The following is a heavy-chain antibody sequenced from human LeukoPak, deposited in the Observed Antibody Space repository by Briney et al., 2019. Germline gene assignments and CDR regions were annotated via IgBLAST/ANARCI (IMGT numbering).Heavy chain of an antibody. J-gene: IGHJ4*02. D-gene: IGHD1-26*01. CDR2: FNPNTGGT. Sequence: GASVKVSCKASGYTFTGYYLHWVRQAPGQGLEWMGLFNPNTGGTKNAQKFQGRVTMTRDTSISTAYMELSRLGSDDTAVYYCARALGGRPDFDYWGQGTLVTVSS. CDR3: ARALGGRPDFDY. CDR1: GYTFTGYY. V-gene: IGHV1-2*02.